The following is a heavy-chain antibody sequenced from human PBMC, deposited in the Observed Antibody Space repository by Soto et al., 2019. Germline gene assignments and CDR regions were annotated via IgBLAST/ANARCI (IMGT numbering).Heavy chain of an antibody. Sequence: PGGSLRLSCAASGFTFSDYYMSWIRQAPGKGLEWVSYISSSGSTIYYADSVKGRFTISRDNAKNSLYLQMNSLRAEDTAVYYCARDRRITIFGVVIMNYYYGMDVWGQGTTVTVSS. CDR1: GFTFSDYY. CDR2: ISSSGSTI. V-gene: IGHV3-11*01. J-gene: IGHJ6*02. CDR3: ARDRRITIFGVVIMNYYYGMDV. D-gene: IGHD3-3*01.